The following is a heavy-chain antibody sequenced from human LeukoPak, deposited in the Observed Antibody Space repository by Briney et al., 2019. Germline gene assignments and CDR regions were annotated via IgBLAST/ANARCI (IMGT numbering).Heavy chain of an antibody. CDR2: IYYSGST. D-gene: IGHD3-10*01. CDR1: GGSISSSSYY. Sequence: SETLSLTCTVSGGSISSSSYYWGWIRQPPGKGLEWIGYIYYSGSTNYNPSLKSRVTISVDTSKNQFSLKLSSVTAADTAVYYCARARTMVRGVIGSGDTFDIWGQGTMVTVSS. J-gene: IGHJ3*02. CDR3: ARARTMVRGVIGSGDTFDI. V-gene: IGHV4-61*05.